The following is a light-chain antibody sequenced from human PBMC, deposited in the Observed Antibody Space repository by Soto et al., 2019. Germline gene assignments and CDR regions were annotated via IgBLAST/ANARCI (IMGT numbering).Light chain of an antibody. CDR3: QQYGGSPTWT. CDR2: GAS. CDR1: QSVSSSY. V-gene: IGKV3-20*01. Sequence: IVLTQSPGTLSLSPGERATLSCKASQSVSSSYLAWYQQKPGQAPRLLMYGASTMATGIPDRFSGSGSGTDFTITISRLEPEDSAVYYCQQYGGSPTWTFGQGTKVDIK. J-gene: IGKJ1*01.